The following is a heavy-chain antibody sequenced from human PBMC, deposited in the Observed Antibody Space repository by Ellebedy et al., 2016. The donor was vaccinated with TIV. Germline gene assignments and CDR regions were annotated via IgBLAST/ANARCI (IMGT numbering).Heavy chain of an antibody. CDR2: IGTAGDT. D-gene: IGHD6-19*01. Sequence: GESLKISCAASGFTFSSHDMHWVRHATGKGLEWVSAIGTAGDTYYPDSVRGRFTISRENAKNSLYLQMNSLRAEYTAVYYCTRATSGFDLWGRGTLVTVSS. V-gene: IGHV3-13*01. CDR3: TRATSGFDL. CDR1: GFTFSSHD. J-gene: IGHJ2*01.